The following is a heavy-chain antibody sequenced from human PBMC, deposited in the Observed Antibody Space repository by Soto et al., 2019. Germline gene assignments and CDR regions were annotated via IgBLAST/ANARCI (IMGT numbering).Heavy chain of an antibody. CDR3: ARSVSFRYQLLKRGMDV. CDR2: IIPIFGTA. CDR1: GGTFSSYA. D-gene: IGHD2-2*01. J-gene: IGHJ6*02. V-gene: IGHV1-69*13. Sequence: SVKVSGKASGGTFSSYAMSWVRQAPGQGLEWMGGIIPIFGTANYAQKFQGRVTITADESTSTAYMELSSLRSEDTAVYYCARSVSFRYQLLKRGMDVWGQGTKVTVSS.